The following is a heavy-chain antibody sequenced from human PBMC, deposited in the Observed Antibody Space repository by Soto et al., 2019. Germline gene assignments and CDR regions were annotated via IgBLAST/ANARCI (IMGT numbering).Heavy chain of an antibody. J-gene: IGHJ5*02. V-gene: IGHV4-38-2*02. CDR1: GFSISSGHY. CDR3: VRDRRWELRGFDP. Sequence: SETLSLTCVVSGFSISSGHYWGWIRQPPGKGLEWVASVYHSGSTSYNPSLKGRVSMSVDTSKNQFSLNLTSVTATDTAVHYCVRDRRWELRGFDPWGQGILVTVSS. D-gene: IGHD1-26*01. CDR2: VYHSGST.